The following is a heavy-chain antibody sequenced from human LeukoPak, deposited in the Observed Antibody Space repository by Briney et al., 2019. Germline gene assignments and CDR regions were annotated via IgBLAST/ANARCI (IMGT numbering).Heavy chain of an antibody. Sequence: SETLSLTCTVSGGSISSYYWSWIRQPPGKGLEWIGYIYYSGSTNYNPSLKSRVTISVDTSKNQFSLKLSSVTAADTAVYYCARRRNYYGSVYAFDIWGQGTMVTVSS. J-gene: IGHJ3*02. D-gene: IGHD3-10*01. CDR1: GGSISSYY. CDR2: IYYSGST. CDR3: ARRRNYYGSVYAFDI. V-gene: IGHV4-59*08.